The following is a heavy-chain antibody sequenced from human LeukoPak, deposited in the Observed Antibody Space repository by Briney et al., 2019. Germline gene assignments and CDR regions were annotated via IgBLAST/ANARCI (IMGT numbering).Heavy chain of an antibody. CDR3: ARVCTNGVCYRGSTIDY. CDR2: IYYSGST. CDR1: GGSISGYY. V-gene: IGHV4-59*12. J-gene: IGHJ4*02. D-gene: IGHD2-8*01. Sequence: PSETLSLTCTVSGGSISGYYWSWIRQPPGKGLEWIGYIYYSGSTNHNPSLKSRVTISVDTSKNQFSLKLSSVTAADTAVYYCARVCTNGVCYRGSTIDYWGQGTLVTVSS.